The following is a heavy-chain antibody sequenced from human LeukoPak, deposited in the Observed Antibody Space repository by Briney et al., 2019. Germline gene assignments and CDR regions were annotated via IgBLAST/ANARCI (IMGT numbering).Heavy chain of an antibody. D-gene: IGHD3-10*01. Sequence: SETLSLTCAVYGGSFSGYHWSWIRQPPGKGLEWIGEINHSGSTDYNPSLESRVTISIDTSKNQFSLNLNSMTAADTAVYYCARHEGYGSGSYRPYYYYMDVWGKGTTVTISS. CDR2: INHSGST. J-gene: IGHJ6*03. CDR1: GGSFSGYH. V-gene: IGHV4-34*01. CDR3: ARHEGYGSGSYRPYYYYMDV.